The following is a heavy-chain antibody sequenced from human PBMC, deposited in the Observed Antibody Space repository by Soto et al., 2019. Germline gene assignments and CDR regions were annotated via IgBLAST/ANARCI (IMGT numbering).Heavy chain of an antibody. V-gene: IGHV3-53*01. Sequence: PGGSLRLSCAASGFTVSSNYAMTWVRQAPGKGLEWVSGVTRGGSAYYADSVKGRFTISRDNSKNTVFLQMNSLRAEDTAIYYCAKDDCSICNGPAYNFDMDVWGQGTTVTVSS. CDR1: GFTVSSNYA. CDR2: VTRGGSA. J-gene: IGHJ6*02. D-gene: IGHD2-15*01. CDR3: AKDDCSICNGPAYNFDMDV.